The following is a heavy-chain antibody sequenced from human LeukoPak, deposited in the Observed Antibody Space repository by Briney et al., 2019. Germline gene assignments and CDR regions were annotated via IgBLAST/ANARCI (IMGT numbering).Heavy chain of an antibody. CDR1: GYTFTDYY. D-gene: IGHD2-2*02. J-gene: IGHJ4*02. V-gene: IGHV1-2*02. CDR2: INPNSGGT. CDR3: ARDQGIVVVPAAISY. Sequence: GASVKVSCKASGYTFTDYYMHWVRQAPGQGLEWMGWINPNSGGTNYAQKFQGRVTMTRDTSISTAYMELSRLRSDDTVVYYCARDQGIVVVPAAISYWGQGTLVTVSS.